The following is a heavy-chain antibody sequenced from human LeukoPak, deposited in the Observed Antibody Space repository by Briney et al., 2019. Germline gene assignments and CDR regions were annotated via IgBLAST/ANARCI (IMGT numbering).Heavy chain of an antibody. J-gene: IGHJ3*02. D-gene: IGHD7-27*01. Sequence: ASVKVSCKASGYTFTGYYMHWVRQAPGQGLEWMGWINPNSGGTNYAQKFQGRVTMTRDTSTSTVYMELSSLRSEDTAVYYCAREEGNWGDAFDIWGQGTMVTVSS. V-gene: IGHV1-2*02. CDR3: AREEGNWGDAFDI. CDR2: INPNSGGT. CDR1: GYTFTGYY.